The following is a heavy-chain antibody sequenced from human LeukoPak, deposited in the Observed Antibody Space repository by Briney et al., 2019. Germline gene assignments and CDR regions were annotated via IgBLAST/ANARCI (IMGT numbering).Heavy chain of an antibody. V-gene: IGHV5-51*01. J-gene: IGHJ3*02. CDR3: AKGTGQYNYGHRGAFDT. CDR2: IYPSDSDT. CDR1: GDSFTNYW. Sequence: GESLKISCKGSGDSFTNYWIGWVRQMPGKGLEWMGIIYPSDSDTRYSPSFQGQVTISADKSISTAYLQWSSLKASDTAMYHCAKGTGQYNYGHRGAFDTWGQGTMVTVSS. D-gene: IGHD5-18*01.